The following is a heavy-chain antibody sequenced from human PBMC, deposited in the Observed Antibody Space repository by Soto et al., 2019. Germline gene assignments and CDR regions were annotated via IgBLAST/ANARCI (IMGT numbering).Heavy chain of an antibody. J-gene: IGHJ3*02. Sequence: GECLKTSSKGSGYSFTSYCIGWVRQMPGKGLEWMWISYPGDSDARYGPSLQGQGTISADKPNSTAYLQRRSLKASYTAMYYCASLRGMDTTPDAFDIWGQGTMVTVSS. V-gene: IGHV5-51*04. CDR2: SYPGDSDA. CDR1: GYSFTSYC. D-gene: IGHD5-18*01. CDR3: ASLRGMDTTPDAFDI.